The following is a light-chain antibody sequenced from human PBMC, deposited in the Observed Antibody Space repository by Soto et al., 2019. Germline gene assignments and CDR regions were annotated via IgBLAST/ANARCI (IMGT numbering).Light chain of an antibody. Sequence: DIQMTQSPSSLSASVVDRVTITCRASQSFSTYLNWYQQQPGKAPKLLISAASSLQSGVPSRFSGSGSGTDFTLTIISLQPEDFATYYCQQSYSTQYTFGQGTKVDIK. CDR2: AAS. CDR3: QQSYSTQYT. CDR1: QSFSTY. J-gene: IGKJ2*01. V-gene: IGKV1-39*01.